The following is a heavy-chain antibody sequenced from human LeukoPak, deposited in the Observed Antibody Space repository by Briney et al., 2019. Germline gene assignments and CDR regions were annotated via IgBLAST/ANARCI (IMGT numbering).Heavy chain of an antibody. V-gene: IGHV3-53*01. CDR3: ARDRGSWGALDRIAVPPRGYYGMDV. CDR2: IYSGGST. J-gene: IGHJ6*02. CDR1: GFTVSSNY. D-gene: IGHD6-19*01. Sequence: GGSLRLSCAASGFTVSSNYMSWVRQAPGKGLEWVSVIYSGGSTYYADSVKSRFTISRDNSKNTLYLQMNSLRAEDTAVYYCARDRGSWGALDRIAVPPRGYYGMDVWGQGTTATVSS.